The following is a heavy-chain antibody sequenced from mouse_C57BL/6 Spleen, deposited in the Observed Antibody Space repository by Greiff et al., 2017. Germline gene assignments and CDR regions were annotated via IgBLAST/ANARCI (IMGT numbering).Heavy chain of an antibody. CDR3: ARTSGSSYYAMDY. CDR1: GFSLTSYA. V-gene: IGHV2-9-1*01. J-gene: IGHJ4*01. CDR2: IWTGGGT. Sequence: QVQLKQSGPGLVAPSQSLSITCTVSGFSLTSYAISWVRQPPGKGLEWLGVIWTGGGTNYNSALKSRLSINKDNSKSQVFLKMNSLQTDDTARYYCARTSGSSYYAMDYWGQGTSVTVSS. D-gene: IGHD1-1*01.